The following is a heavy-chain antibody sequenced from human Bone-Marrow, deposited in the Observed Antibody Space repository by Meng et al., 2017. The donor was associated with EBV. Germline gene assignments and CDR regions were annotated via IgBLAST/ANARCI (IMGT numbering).Heavy chain of an antibody. CDR3: ASESGRGYTPDY. CDR2: IIPIFGTA. CDR1: GGTFSSYA. D-gene: IGHD3-10*01. V-gene: IGHV1-69*01. Sequence: QAQLVQSGAEVKKPGSSVKGSCKASGGTFSSYAIGWVRQAPGQGLEWMGGIIPIFGTANYAQKFQGRVTITADESTSTHYMELSSLRFEDTAVYYCASESGRGYTPDYWGQGTLVTVSS. J-gene: IGHJ4*02.